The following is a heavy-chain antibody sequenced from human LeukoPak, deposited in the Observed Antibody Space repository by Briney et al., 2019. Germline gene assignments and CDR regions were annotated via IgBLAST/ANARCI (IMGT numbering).Heavy chain of an antibody. V-gene: IGHV3-30*03. D-gene: IGHD3-10*01. CDR2: ISYDGSNK. CDR1: GFTFDDYG. Sequence: GGSLRLSCAASGFTFDDYGMSWVRQASGKGLEWVAVISYDGSNKYFADSVKGRCTISRDNSKNTLYLQMNSLRAEDTAVYYCARDGSGSYYHHWGQGTLVTVSS. J-gene: IGHJ5*02. CDR3: ARDGSGSYYHH.